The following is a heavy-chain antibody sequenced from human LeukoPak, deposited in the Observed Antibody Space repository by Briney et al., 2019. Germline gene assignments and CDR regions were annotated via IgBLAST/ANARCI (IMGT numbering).Heavy chain of an antibody. D-gene: IGHD3-22*01. J-gene: IGHJ6*02. Sequence: GSSVKVSCKASGGTFSSYAISWVRQAPGQGLEWMGGIIPIFGTANYAQKFQGRVTITADESTSTAYMELSSLRSEDTAAYYCARDSIVVVITDYYYHGMDVWGQGTKVTVSS. CDR1: GGTFSSYA. V-gene: IGHV1-69*01. CDR2: IIPIFGTA. CDR3: ARDSIVVVITDYYYHGMDV.